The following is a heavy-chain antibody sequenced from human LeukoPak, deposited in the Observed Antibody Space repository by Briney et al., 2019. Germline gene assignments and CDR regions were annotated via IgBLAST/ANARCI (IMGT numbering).Heavy chain of an antibody. CDR1: GFTFNDYA. CDR3: ARLNGGYCSGGSCYSYDAFDI. D-gene: IGHD2-15*01. J-gene: IGHJ3*02. Sequence: GRSLRLSCAASGFTFNDYAMYWVRQAPGKGLEWVTLISYDGYDKSYADSVRGRFTISRDNSRNTLYLQMDSLRSEDTAVYYCARLNGGYCSGGSCYSYDAFDIWGQGTMVTVSS. CDR2: ISYDGYDK. V-gene: IGHV3-30-3*01.